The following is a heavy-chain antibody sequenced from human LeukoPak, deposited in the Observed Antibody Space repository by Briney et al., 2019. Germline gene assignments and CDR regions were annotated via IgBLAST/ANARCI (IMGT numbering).Heavy chain of an antibody. CDR2: ISAYNGNT. CDR3: ARDDQPVPPEPVPPHY. Sequence: ASAKVSCKASGYTFTSYGISWVRQAPGQGLEWMGWISAYNGNTNYAQKLQGRVTMTTDTSTSTAYMELRSLRSDDTAVYYCARDDQPVPPEPVPPHYWGQGTLVTVSS. J-gene: IGHJ4*02. D-gene: IGHD1-14*01. V-gene: IGHV1-18*01. CDR1: GYTFTSYG.